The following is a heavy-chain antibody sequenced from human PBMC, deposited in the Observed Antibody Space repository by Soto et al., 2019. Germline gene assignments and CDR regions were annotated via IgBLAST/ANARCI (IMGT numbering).Heavy chain of an antibody. CDR2: ISYDGSNK. V-gene: IGHV3-30*18. J-gene: IGHJ4*02. D-gene: IGHD1-26*01. CDR1: GFTFSSYG. Sequence: QVQLVESGGGVVQPGRSLRLSCAASGFTFSSYGMHWVRQAPGKGLEWVAVISYDGSNKYYADSVKGRFTISRDNSKNTLYLKMNSLRAEDTAVYYCAKDQWELYSLFDYWGQGTLVTVSS. CDR3: AKDQWELYSLFDY.